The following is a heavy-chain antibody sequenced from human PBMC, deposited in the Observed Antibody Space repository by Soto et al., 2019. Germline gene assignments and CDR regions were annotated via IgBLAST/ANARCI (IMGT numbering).Heavy chain of an antibody. Sequence: QVQLVQSGADMNKTGSSVMVSCEASGYTFTAYYIHWVRQAAGQRLEWMGWINPNGGGTKYAQKYQGRVTMTRDTSINTAYMELTRLTSDDTAVYYCARAVHTMIQGVRFRVDQWGQGTLVTVPS. CDR2: INPNGGGT. CDR1: GYTFTAYY. J-gene: IGHJ4*02. CDR3: ARAVHTMIQGVRFRVDQ. D-gene: IGHD3-10*01. V-gene: IGHV1-2*02.